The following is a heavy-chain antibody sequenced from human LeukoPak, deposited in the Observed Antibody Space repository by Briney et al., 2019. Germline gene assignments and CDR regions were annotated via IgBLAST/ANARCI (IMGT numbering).Heavy chain of an antibody. D-gene: IGHD6-6*01. CDR2: LTHFFRRT. J-gene: IGHJ5*02. CDR1: GGIFRTYP. V-gene: IGHV1-69*05. Sequence: SVKVPCKASGGIFRTYPISWVRHAPGQGREGVGGLTHFFRRTNYTQKFQERLIITTDESYSTAYMELRDLRSDDTAPYYCATSGSGKSWDWFAPWGQGTLVIVSS. CDR3: ATSGSGKSWDWFAP.